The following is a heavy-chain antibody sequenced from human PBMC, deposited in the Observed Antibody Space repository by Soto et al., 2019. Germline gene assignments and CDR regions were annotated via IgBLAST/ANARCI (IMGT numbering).Heavy chain of an antibody. J-gene: IGHJ4*02. CDR2: ISGSGVTT. D-gene: IGHD2-21*01. V-gene: IGHV3-23*01. Sequence: GGSLRLSCATSGFTXSSYAMSWVRQAPGKGLEWVSAISGSGVTTYYADSVKGRFTISRDSSKNTLYLQMNSLRAGDTAVYYCARAPNCGGDCYLVDCWGQGTLVTVSS. CDR3: ARAPNCGGDCYLVDC. CDR1: GFTXSSYA.